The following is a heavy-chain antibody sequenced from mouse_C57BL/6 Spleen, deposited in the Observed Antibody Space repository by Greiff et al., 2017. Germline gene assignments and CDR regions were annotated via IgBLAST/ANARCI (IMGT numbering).Heavy chain of an antibody. CDR2: IHPNSGST. Sequence: VQLQHPGAELVKPGASVKLSCKASGYTFTSYWLHWVKQRPGQGLEWIGMIHPNSGSTNYNEKFKSKATLTVDQSSSTAYMQLSSLTAEDSAVYYCARSEYDGYYFDYWGQGTTLTVSS. D-gene: IGHD2-4*01. V-gene: IGHV1-64*01. J-gene: IGHJ2*01. CDR1: GYTFTSYW. CDR3: ARSEYDGYYFDY.